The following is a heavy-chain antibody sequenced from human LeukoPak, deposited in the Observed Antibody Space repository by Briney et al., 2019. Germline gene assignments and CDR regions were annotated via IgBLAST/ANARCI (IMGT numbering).Heavy chain of an antibody. D-gene: IGHD2-2*01. J-gene: IGHJ5*02. CDR3: ARNPYCSSTSCLNWFDP. CDR1: GGSISSYY. V-gene: IGHV4-34*01. Sequence: PSETLSLTCTVSGGSISSYYWSWIRQPPGKGLEWIGEINHSGSTNYNPSLKSRVTISVDTSKNQFSLKLSSVAAADTAVYYCARNPYCSSTSCLNWFDPWGQGTLVTVSS. CDR2: INHSGST.